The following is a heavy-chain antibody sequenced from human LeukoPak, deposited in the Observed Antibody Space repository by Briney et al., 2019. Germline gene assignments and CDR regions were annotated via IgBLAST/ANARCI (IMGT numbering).Heavy chain of an antibody. D-gene: IGHD5-18*01. V-gene: IGHV4-59*01. CDR3: ARLGYSYKFDY. J-gene: IGHJ4*02. CDR1: GGSISSYY. Sequence: PSETLSLTCTVSGGSISSYYWSWIRQPPGKGLEWIGYIYYSGSTNYNPSLKSRVTISVDTSKNQFSLKLSSVTAADTAVYYCARLGYSYKFDYWGQGTLVTVSP. CDR2: IYYSGST.